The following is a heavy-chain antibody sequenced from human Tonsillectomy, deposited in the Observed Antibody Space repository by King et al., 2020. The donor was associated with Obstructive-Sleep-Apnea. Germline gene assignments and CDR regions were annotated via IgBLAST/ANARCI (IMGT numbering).Heavy chain of an antibody. V-gene: IGHV4-28*01. Sequence: QVQLQESGPGLVKPSDTLSLICAVSGYFISSSDWWGWIRQPPGKGLEWIGYIHYRGNTYYNPSLESRVTMSLDTSKNQFSLKLNSVTAVDTAVYYGARTPGYYDSSGYYPSGPDYWGQGTLVTVSS. D-gene: IGHD3-22*01. J-gene: IGHJ4*02. CDR1: GYFISSSDW. CDR2: IHYRGNT. CDR3: ARTPGYYDSSGYYPSGPDY.